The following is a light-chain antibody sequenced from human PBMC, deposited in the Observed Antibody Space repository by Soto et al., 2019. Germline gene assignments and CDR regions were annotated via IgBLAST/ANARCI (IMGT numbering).Light chain of an antibody. J-gene: IGKJ1*01. CDR2: GAS. CDR1: QSVSSN. CDR3: QQYNNWPRT. V-gene: IGKV3-15*01. Sequence: EIVMTQSPGTLSVSPGERATLSCRASQSVSSNLAWYQQKPGQAPSLLIYGASTRATGIPARFSGSGPGTEFALTISSLQSEDFAVYYCQQYNNWPRTFGKGTKV.